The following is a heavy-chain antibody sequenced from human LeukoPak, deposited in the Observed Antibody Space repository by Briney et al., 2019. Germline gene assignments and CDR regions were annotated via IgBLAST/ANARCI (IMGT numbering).Heavy chain of an antibody. CDR3: AREGYYGSGSPPSLYFDY. CDR2: TSSDLNVK. V-gene: IGHV3-30-3*01. D-gene: IGHD3-10*01. CDR1: GFTFRNYV. J-gene: IGHJ4*02. Sequence: PGRSLRLSSAASGFTFRNYVIHWVRQAPGKGLEWVAVTSSDLNVKLYADSVKGRFTISRDNSRSTLYLQMNSLRTEDTAIYYCAREGYYGSGSPPSLYFDYWGQGTLVTVSS.